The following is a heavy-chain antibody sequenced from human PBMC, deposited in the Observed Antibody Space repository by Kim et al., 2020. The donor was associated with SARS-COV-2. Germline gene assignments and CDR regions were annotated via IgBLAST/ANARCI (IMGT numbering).Heavy chain of an antibody. V-gene: IGHV1-3*01. J-gene: IGHJ4*02. CDR2: NT. D-gene: IGHD2-8*02. CDR3: ARDLFHTGFDY. Sequence: NTKFSPHFKGRVTFTRDTSANTASMELSSLRSEDTAVYYCARDLFHTGFDYWGQGTLVAVSS.